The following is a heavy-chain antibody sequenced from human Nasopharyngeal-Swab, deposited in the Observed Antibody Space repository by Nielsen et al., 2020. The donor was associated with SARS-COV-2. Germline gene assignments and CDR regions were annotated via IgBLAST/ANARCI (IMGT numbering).Heavy chain of an antibody. CDR1: GGPISSGGYY. J-gene: IGHJ3*02. Sequence: LRLPCTVSGGPISSGGYYWSWIRQHPGKGREWNGYIYYSGSTYYNPSLKSRVTISVDTSKNQFSLKLSSVTAADTAVYYGAGRRGAFDSWGQGTMVTVSS. CDR3: AGRRGAFDS. V-gene: IGHV4-31*03. D-gene: IGHD6-25*01. CDR2: IYYSGST.